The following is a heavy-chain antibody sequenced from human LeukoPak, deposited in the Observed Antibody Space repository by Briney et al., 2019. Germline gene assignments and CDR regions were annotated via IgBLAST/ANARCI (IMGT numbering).Heavy chain of an antibody. V-gene: IGHV3-23*01. CDR2: ISGSGGST. CDR3: AKDYGSGSYSPPRLDY. CDR1: GFTFSSYA. J-gene: IGHJ4*02. D-gene: IGHD3-10*01. Sequence: GGSLRLSCAASGFTFSSYAMSWVRQAPGKGLEWVSAISGSGGSTYYADSVKGRFTISRDNSKNTLYLQMNSLRAEDTAVYYCAKDYGSGSYSPPRLDYWGQGTLVTVSS.